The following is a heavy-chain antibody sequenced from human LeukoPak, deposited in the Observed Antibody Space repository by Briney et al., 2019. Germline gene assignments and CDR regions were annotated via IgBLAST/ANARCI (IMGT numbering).Heavy chain of an antibody. Sequence: ASVKASCKASGGTYSSYAISWVRQAPGHGLEWMGGIIPIFGTANYAQKFQGRVTITADESTSTAYMELSSLRSEDTAVYYCARGGSGAVAGIDYWGQGTLVTVSS. CDR1: GGTYSSYA. J-gene: IGHJ4*02. D-gene: IGHD6-19*01. CDR3: ARGGSGAVAGIDY. CDR2: IIPIFGTA. V-gene: IGHV1-69*13.